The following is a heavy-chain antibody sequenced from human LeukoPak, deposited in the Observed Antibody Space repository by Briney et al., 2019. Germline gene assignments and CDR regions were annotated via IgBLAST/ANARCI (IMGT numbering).Heavy chain of an antibody. CDR3: ARQSYMDV. CDR1: GGSFSGYY. Sequence: SETLSLTCAVYGGSFSGYYWSWIRQPPGKGLEWIGEINHSGSTNYNPSLKSRVTISVDTSKNRFSLKLSSVTAADTAVYYCARQSYMDVWGKGTTVTVSS. J-gene: IGHJ6*03. CDR2: INHSGST. V-gene: IGHV4-34*01.